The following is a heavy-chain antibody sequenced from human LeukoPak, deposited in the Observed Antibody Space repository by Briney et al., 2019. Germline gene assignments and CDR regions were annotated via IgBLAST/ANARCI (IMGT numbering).Heavy chain of an antibody. CDR2: INPNSGGT. Sequence: GASVKVSCKASGYTFTGYYMHWVRQAPGQGLEWMGWINPNSGGTNYAQKFQGWVTMTRDTSISTAYMELSRLRSDDTVVYYCARGIGSWYPHFDYWGQGTLVTVSS. J-gene: IGHJ4*02. D-gene: IGHD6-13*01. CDR1: GYTFTGYY. CDR3: ARGIGSWYPHFDY. V-gene: IGHV1-2*04.